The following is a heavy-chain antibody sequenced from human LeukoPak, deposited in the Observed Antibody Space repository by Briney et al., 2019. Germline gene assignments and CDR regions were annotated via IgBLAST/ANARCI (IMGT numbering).Heavy chain of an antibody. CDR3: ARSFATDY. J-gene: IGHJ4*02. CDR1: GFTFSNFW. CDR2: IKQDGNEK. V-gene: IGHV3-7*05. Sequence: GGSLRLSCAASGFTFSNFWMSWVRQAPGKGLEWVANIKQDGNEKYYVDSVKGRFTISRDNTKNSMSLLMNSLRAEDTAVYFCARSFATDYWGQGTLVTVSS.